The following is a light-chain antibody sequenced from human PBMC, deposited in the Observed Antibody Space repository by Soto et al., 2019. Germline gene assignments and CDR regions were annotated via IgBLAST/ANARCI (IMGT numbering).Light chain of an antibody. CDR1: SSDVGGYNY. J-gene: IGLJ2*01. CDR2: EVS. Sequence: QSALTQPPSASGSPGQSVTISCTGTSSDVGGYNYVSWYQQHPGKAPKLIIYEVSQRPSGVPDRFSGSKSGNTASLTVSGLQAEDEAVYHCSSDAGSNNVVLGGWTKLTVL. V-gene: IGLV2-8*01. CDR3: SSDAGSNNVV.